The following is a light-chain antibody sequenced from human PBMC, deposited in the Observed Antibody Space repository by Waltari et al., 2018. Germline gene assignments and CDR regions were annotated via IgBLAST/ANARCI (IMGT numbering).Light chain of an antibody. J-gene: IGKJ5*01. CDR1: QTVSIF. CDR3: QQRSIWPPIT. CDR2: DVD. Sequence: EIVLTQSPATPSVSPGERATVSCRASQTVSIFLAWYQHKPGQAPRLIIYDVDNRATGIPPRFSGSGSGTDFTLTISRFESEDSAVYSCQQRSIWPPITFCQGTRLEIK. V-gene: IGKV3-11*01.